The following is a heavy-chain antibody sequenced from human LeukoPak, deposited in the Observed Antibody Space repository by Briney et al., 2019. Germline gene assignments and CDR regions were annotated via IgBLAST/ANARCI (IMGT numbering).Heavy chain of an antibody. CDR3: ARGVPGVPEALGYCSSTSCPNWFDP. Sequence: PSETLSLTCTVSGGSISSGDYYWSWLRQPPGKGLEWIGYIYYSGSTYYNPSLKSRVTISVDTSKNQFSLKLSSVTAADTAVYYCARGVPGVPEALGYCSSTSCPNWFDPWGQGTLVTVSS. CDR2: IYYSGST. V-gene: IGHV4-30-4*08. CDR1: GGSISSGDYY. D-gene: IGHD2-2*01. J-gene: IGHJ5*02.